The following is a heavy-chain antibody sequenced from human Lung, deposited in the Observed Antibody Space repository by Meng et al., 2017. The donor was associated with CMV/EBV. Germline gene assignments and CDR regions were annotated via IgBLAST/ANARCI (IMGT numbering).Heavy chain of an antibody. J-gene: IGHJ6*02. V-gene: IGHV1-2*02. D-gene: IGHD2-2*01. CDR3: SRDRLPAAFRDYGMDF. CDR1: GDPFTGNY. Sequence: GSXXVFXKASGDPFTGNYMHWGRQAPGQGLEWMGWINPNSGGTNYAQKFQGRVTMTMDTSISTAYLGLSRLRSDDSAVYYCSRDRLPAAFRDYGMDFWGQGTTVTVSS. CDR2: INPNSGGT.